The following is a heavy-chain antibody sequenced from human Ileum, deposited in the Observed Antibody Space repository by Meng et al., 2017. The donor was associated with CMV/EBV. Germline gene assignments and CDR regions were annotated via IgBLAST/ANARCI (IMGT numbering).Heavy chain of an antibody. CDR1: GYTFTGYY. Sequence: ASVKVSCKASGYTFTGYYMHWVRQAPGQGHEWMGWINPNSGGTNYAQKFQGRVTMTRDTSISTAYMELSRLRSDDTAVYYCARDLLISWTDYYDSSGSTGNWFDPWGQGTLVTVSS. CDR3: ARDLLISWTDYYDSSGSTGNWFDP. D-gene: IGHD3-22*01. CDR2: INPNSGGT. V-gene: IGHV1-2*02. J-gene: IGHJ5*02.